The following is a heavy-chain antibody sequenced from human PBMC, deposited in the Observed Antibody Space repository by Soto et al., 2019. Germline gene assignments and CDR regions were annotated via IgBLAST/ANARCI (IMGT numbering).Heavy chain of an antibody. V-gene: IGHV3-21*01. CDR1: GFTFTRYS. CDR2: ISSTTNYI. J-gene: IGHJ4*02. CDR3: ARESEDLTSSFDD. Sequence: GGSLRLSCAASGFTFTRYSMNCVRQAPGKGLEWVSSISSTTNYIYYADSMKGRFTVSRDNAKNSVYLEMNSLSAEETAVYYCARESEDLTSSFDDWGQGTLVTVTS.